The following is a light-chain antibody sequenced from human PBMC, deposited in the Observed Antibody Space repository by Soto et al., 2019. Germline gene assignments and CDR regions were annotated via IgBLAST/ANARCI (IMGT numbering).Light chain of an antibody. CDR3: LQYNSYSLT. V-gene: IGKV1-5*03. Sequence: DIQMTQSPSTLSGSVGDRVAITCRASQTISSWLAWYQQKPGKAPKLLIYKASTLKSGVPSRFSGSGSGTEFTRTISSLQPDDVATDYCLQYNSYSLTFCGGTQVDIK. CDR1: QTISSW. J-gene: IGKJ4*01. CDR2: KAS.